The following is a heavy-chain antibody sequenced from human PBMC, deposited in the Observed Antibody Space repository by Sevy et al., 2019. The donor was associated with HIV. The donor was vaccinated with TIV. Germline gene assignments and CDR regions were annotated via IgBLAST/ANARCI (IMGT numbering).Heavy chain of an antibody. V-gene: IGHV3-21*01. D-gene: IGHD2-15*01. CDR1: VFTFSSYS. J-gene: IGHJ3*02. CDR2: ISSSSNYI. CDR3: ARDQREGDCSGGSCYSDAFDI. Sequence: GGSLRLSCAASVFTFSSYSMNWVRQAPGKGLEWVSSISSSSNYIYYADSVKGRFTISRDNAKNSLNLQMNSLRAEDTAVYYCARDQREGDCSGGSCYSDAFDIWGQGTMVTVSS.